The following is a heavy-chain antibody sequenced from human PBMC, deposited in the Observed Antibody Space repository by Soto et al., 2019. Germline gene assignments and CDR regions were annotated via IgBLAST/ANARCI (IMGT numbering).Heavy chain of an antibody. CDR1: GFTFSSYS. V-gene: IGHV3-21*01. CDR2: ISSSSSYI. D-gene: IGHD2-2*01. CDR3: ARXGWYCSSTSCYPYGMDV. J-gene: IGHJ6*02. Sequence: GGSLRLSCAASGFTFSSYSMNWVRQAPGKGLEWVSSISSSSSYIYYADSVKGRFTISRDNAKNSLYLQMNSLRAEDTAVYYCARXGWYCSSTSCYPYGMDVWGQGTTVTVSS.